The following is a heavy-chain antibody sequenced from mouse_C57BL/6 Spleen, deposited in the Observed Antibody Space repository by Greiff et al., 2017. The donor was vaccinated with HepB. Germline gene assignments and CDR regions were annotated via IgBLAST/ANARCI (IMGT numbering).Heavy chain of an antibody. CDR3: ARTFSTTVPYAY. D-gene: IGHD1-2*01. Sequence: VQLQQSGPELVKPGASVKISCKASGYAFSSSWMNWVKQRPGKGLEWIGRIYPGDGDTNYNGKFKGKATLTADKSSSTAYMQLSSLTSEDSAVYFCARTFSTTVPYAYWGAGTLVTVSA. CDR1: GYAFSSSW. CDR2: IYPGDGDT. J-gene: IGHJ3*01. V-gene: IGHV1-82*01.